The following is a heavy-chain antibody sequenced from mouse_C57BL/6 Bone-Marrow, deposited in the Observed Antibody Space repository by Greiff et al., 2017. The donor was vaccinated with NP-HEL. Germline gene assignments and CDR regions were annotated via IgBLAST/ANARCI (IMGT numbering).Heavy chain of an antibody. J-gene: IGHJ1*03. CDR3: AREYYGSSSSRYFDV. Sequence: VQLQQPGAELVMPGASVKLSCKASGYTFTSYWMHWVKQRPGQGLEWIGEIDPSDSYTNYNQKFKGKSTLTVDKSSSTAYMQLSSLTSEDSAVYDCAREYYGSSSSRYFDVWGTGTTVTVSS. CDR2: IDPSDSYT. V-gene: IGHV1-69*01. D-gene: IGHD1-1*01. CDR1: GYTFTSYW.